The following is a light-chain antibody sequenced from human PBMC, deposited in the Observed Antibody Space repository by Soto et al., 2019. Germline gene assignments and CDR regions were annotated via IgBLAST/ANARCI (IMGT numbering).Light chain of an antibody. CDR1: QTISGC. V-gene: IGKV1-5*03. Sequence: DIQMTQSPSTLSGSVGDRVTITCRASQTISGCLAWYQQKPGKAPKLLIYKGSTLKSGVPSRFSGSGSGTEFTLTISSLQPDDFATYYCQHYNSYSEAFGQGTKVELK. CDR2: KGS. J-gene: IGKJ1*01. CDR3: QHYNSYSEA.